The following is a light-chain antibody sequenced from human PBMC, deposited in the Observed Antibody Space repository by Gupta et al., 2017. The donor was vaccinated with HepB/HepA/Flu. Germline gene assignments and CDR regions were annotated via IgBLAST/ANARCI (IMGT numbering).Light chain of an antibody. V-gene: IGKV1-39*01. Sequence: DIQMTQSPSSLSAFVGDRVTITCRASQSISTCLNWSQQKAGRAPKLLIYTASGLQSGVPSRFSGSGSGTDFTLTISSLQPEDFATYYCQQTYITPLTFGGGTKVEI. CDR2: TAS. CDR3: QQTYITPLT. J-gene: IGKJ4*01. CDR1: QSISTC.